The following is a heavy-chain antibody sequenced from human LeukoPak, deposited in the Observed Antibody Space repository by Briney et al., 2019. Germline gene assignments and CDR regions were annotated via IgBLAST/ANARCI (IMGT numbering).Heavy chain of an antibody. D-gene: IGHD6-19*01. V-gene: IGHV3-21*04. CDR3: AKDLGSSGWYIDY. CDR2: ISSSSSYI. Sequence: GGSLRLSCAASGFTFSSYSMNWVRQAPGKGLEWVSSISSSSSYIYYADSVKGRFTISRDNAKNSLYLQMNSLRAEDTAVYYCAKDLGSSGWYIDYWGQGTLVTVSS. J-gene: IGHJ4*02. CDR1: GFTFSSYS.